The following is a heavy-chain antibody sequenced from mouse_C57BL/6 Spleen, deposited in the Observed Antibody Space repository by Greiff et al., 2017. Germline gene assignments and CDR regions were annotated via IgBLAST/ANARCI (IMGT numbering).Heavy chain of an antibody. CDR2: SRNKANDYTT. V-gene: IGHV7-1*01. J-gene: IGHJ4*01. CDR3: ARDARGMDY. Sequence: EVKVVESGGGLVQSGRSLRLSCATSGFTFSDFYMEWVRQAPGKGLEWIAASRNKANDYTTEYSATVKGRFIVSRDTSQSILYLQMNALRAEDTAIYCCARDARGMDYWGQGTSVTVSS. CDR1: GFTFSDFY.